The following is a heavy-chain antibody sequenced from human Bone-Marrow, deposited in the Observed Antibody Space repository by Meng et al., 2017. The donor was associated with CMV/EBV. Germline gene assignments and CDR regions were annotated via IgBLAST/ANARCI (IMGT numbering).Heavy chain of an antibody. CDR3: ASYEYSSSSVAFDI. V-gene: IGHV4-34*01. J-gene: IGHJ3*02. CDR2: INHSGSN. CDR1: GGSFSGYY. Sequence: GSLRLSCAVYGGSFSGYYWSWIRQPPGKGLEWIGEINHSGSNNYNPSLKSRVTISVDTSKNQFSLKLSSVTAADTAVYYCASYEYSSSSVAFDIWGQGTRVTVSS. D-gene: IGHD6-6*01.